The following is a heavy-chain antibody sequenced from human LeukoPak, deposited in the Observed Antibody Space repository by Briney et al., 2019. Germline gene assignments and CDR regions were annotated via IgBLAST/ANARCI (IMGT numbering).Heavy chain of an antibody. V-gene: IGHV3-53*01. CDR2: IYSGGST. Sequence: GGSLRLSCAASGFTVSSNYMSWVRQAPGKGLEWVSVIYSGGSTYYADSVKGRFTISRDNSKNTLYLQMNSLRAEDTAMYYCARELLGYYFDYWGQGTLVTVSS. CDR3: ARELLGYYFDY. CDR1: GFTVSSNY. J-gene: IGHJ4*02.